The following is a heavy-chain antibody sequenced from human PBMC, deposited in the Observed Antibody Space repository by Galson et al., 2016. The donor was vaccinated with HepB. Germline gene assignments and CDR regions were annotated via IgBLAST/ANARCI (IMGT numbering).Heavy chain of an antibody. J-gene: IGHJ3*01. Sequence: SLRLSCAGSGFTFSSHPMNWVRQAPGKGLEWISYISSRSSTIYYADSVKGRFTISRDNAKNSLFLQMNSLRAEDTAVYYCVRGGDTVIGAAFDVWGQGTMVTVSS. D-gene: IGHD5-18*01. CDR1: GFTFSSHP. V-gene: IGHV3-48*04. CDR3: VRGGDTVIGAAFDV. CDR2: ISSRSSTI.